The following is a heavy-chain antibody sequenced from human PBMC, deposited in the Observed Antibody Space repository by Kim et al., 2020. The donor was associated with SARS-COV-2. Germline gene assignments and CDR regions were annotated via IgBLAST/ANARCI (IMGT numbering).Heavy chain of an antibody. Sequence: DSVKGRVTIARDNAKNTMYLKKNRLRAEDTAVYYGAKGLQRKGTNWFDTWGQGTLVTVSS. V-gene: IGHV3-33*03. J-gene: IGHJ5*02. D-gene: IGHD1-1*01. CDR3: AKGLQRKGTNWFDT.